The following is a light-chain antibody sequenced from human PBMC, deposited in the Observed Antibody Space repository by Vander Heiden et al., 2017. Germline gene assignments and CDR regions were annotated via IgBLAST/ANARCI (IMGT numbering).Light chain of an antibody. CDR2: DDS. CDR1: NIGSKS. Sequence: SYVLTQPPSVSVAPGQTAKITCGGKNIGSKSVHWYQQRPGQAPVLVVYDDSDRPSGIPERFSGSNSGNAVTLTISRVEAGDEADYYCQVWDSTTDHHVFATGTKVTVL. CDR3: QVWDSTTDHHV. V-gene: IGLV3-21*02. J-gene: IGLJ1*01.